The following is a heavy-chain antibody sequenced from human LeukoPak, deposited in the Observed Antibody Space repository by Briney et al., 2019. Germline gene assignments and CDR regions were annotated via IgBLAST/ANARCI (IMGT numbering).Heavy chain of an antibody. V-gene: IGHV1-46*01. CDR2: INPSGGST. D-gene: IGHD4-17*01. J-gene: IGHJ3*02. Sequence: ASVKVSCKASGYTFTSYYMHWVRQAPGQGLEWMGIINPSGGSTSYAQKIQGRVTMTRDTSTSTVYMGLSRLRSDDTAVYYCARALPLGDYGGDAFDIWGQGTMVTVSS. CDR1: GYTFTSYY. CDR3: ARALPLGDYGGDAFDI.